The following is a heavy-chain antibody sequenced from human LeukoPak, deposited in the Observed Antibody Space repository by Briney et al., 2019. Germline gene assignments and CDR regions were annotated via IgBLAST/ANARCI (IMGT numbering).Heavy chain of an antibody. Sequence: PGGSLRLSCAASGFTFSSYAMSWVRQAPGKGLEWVSAISGSGGSTYYADSVKGRFTISRDNSKNTLYLQMNSLRAEDTAVYYCARDRGGSYYLDCFDPWGQGTLVTVSS. J-gene: IGHJ5*02. CDR2: ISGSGGST. CDR1: GFTFSSYA. CDR3: ARDRGGSYYLDCFDP. V-gene: IGHV3-23*01. D-gene: IGHD1-26*01.